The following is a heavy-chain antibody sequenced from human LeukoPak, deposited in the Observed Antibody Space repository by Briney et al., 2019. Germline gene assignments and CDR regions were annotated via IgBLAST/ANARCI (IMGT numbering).Heavy chain of an antibody. J-gene: IGHJ4*02. Sequence: PSGTLSLTCTASGCSITPYCRNWIRQPAGKGLEWVGRIYSSGGSTYTPSLKSRVTMPVDTYKTQFSLKLSSVTAADTAVSYCARGSPAAGGNFEYWGQGTLVTVSS. CDR1: GCSITPYC. CDR2: IYSSGGS. CDR3: ARGSPAAGGNFEY. D-gene: IGHD6-13*01. V-gene: IGHV4-4*07.